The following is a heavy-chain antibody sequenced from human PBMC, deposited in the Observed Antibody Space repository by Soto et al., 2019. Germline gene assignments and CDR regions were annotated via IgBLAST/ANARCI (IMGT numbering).Heavy chain of an antibody. D-gene: IGHD3-3*01. J-gene: IGHJ6*02. V-gene: IGHV3-30*18. CDR2: ISYDGSNK. CDR3: AKDGLRFLEWLLYPYYYYYYGMDV. CDR1: GFTFSSYG. Sequence: PGGSLRLFCAASGFTFSSYGMHWVRQAPGKGLEWVAVISYDGSNKYYADSVKGRFTISRDNSKNTLYLQMNSLRAEDTAVYYCAKDGLRFLEWLLYPYYYYYYGMDVWGQGTTVTVS.